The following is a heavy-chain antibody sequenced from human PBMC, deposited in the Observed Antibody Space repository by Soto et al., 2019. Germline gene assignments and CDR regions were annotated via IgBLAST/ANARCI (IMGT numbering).Heavy chain of an antibody. CDR2: IRSKAYGETT. D-gene: IGHD2-21*01. J-gene: IGHJ4*02. V-gene: IGHV3-49*03. CDR3: SRGFYANTSYPRFDF. CDR1: GFTFGDYA. Sequence: GGSLRLSCTGSGFTFGDYAVSWFRQASGKGLECVGFIRSKAYGETTDYAASVKGRFTISRDDSRTIAYLRMNSLKTEDTATYYCSRGFYANTSYPRFDFWGQGTLVTVSS.